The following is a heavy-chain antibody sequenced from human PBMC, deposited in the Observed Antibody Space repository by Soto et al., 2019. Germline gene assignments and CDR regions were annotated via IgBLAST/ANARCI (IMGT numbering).Heavy chain of an antibody. CDR3: ARLGDYGSGSY. J-gene: IGHJ4*02. V-gene: IGHV3-48*04. CDR1: GFSFSSFS. D-gene: IGHD3-10*01. CDR2: ISGSGTTT. Sequence: EVHLVESGGDLVQPGGSLRLSCAASGFSFSSFSMNWVRQAPGKGLEWGSYISGSGTTTYYADSVKGRFTISRDNAKNSLYLQMNSLQAEDTAVYYCARLGDYGSGSYWGQGTLVTVS.